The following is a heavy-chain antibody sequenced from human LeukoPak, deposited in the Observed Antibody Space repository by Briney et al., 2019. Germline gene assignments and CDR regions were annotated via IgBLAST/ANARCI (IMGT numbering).Heavy chain of an antibody. Sequence: SETLSLTCTVSGGSVGSGSYYWSWIRQPPGKGLEWIGYIYYSGSTNYNPSLKSRVSISVDTSKTQFSLKLSSVTAADTAVYYCARDGYSGYHYYFDYWGQGTLVTVSS. CDR2: IYYSGST. CDR3: ARDGYSGYHYYFDY. V-gene: IGHV4-61*01. D-gene: IGHD5-12*01. CDR1: GGSVGSGSYY. J-gene: IGHJ4*02.